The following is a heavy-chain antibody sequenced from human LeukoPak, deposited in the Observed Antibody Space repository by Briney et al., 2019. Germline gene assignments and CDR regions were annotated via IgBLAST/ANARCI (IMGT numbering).Heavy chain of an antibody. J-gene: IGHJ3*02. CDR1: GVSISSSNW. CDR3: ASSPYYYDSSGSKAFDI. V-gene: IGHV4-4*02. D-gene: IGHD3-22*01. CDR2: IYHSGST. Sequence: SGTLSLTCAVSGVSISSSNWWRWVRQPPGKWLEWSGEIYHSGSTNYNPSLKSRVTISVDKSKNQFSLKLSSVTAADTAVYYCASSPYYYDSSGSKAFDIWGQGTMVTVSS.